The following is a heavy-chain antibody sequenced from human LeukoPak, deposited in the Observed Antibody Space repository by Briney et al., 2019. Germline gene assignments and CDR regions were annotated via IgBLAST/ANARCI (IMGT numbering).Heavy chain of an antibody. V-gene: IGHV1-8*01. J-gene: IGHJ6*02. CDR3: AREKKYYYDSSGYYYGMDV. D-gene: IGHD3-22*01. Sequence: ASVKVSCKASGYTFTSYDINWVRQATGQGLEWMGWMNPNSGNTGYAQKFQGRVTMTRNTSISTAYMELSSLRSEDTAVYYRAREKKYYYDSSGYYYGMDVWGQGTTVTVSS. CDR1: GYTFTSYD. CDR2: MNPNSGNT.